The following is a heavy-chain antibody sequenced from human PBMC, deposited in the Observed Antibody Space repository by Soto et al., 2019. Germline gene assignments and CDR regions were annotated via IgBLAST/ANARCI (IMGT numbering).Heavy chain of an antibody. V-gene: IGHV3-49*03. CDR1: GFTFGEYA. CDR2: IRSKAYGGTT. D-gene: IGHD6-6*01. J-gene: IGHJ6*02. CDR3: TSVSSIAARPTHYYYGMDV. Sequence: LRLSCTASGFTFGEYAMSWFRQAPGKGLEWVGFIRSKAYGGTTEYAASVKGRFTISRDDSKSIAYLQMNSLKTEDTAVYYCTSVSSIAARPTHYYYGMDVWGQGTTVTVSS.